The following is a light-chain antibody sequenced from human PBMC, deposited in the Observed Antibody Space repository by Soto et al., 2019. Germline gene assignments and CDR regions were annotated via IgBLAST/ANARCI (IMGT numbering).Light chain of an antibody. Sequence: QSVLTQPASVSGSPGQSITISCTGTTSDIGDYNYVSWYQQHAGKAPKLMIYHVTNRPSGVSDRFSGSKSGNTASLTISGLQAEDEADYYCSSYSSSKTYVFGTGTMVTVL. CDR2: HVT. V-gene: IGLV2-14*01. CDR1: TSDIGDYNY. J-gene: IGLJ1*01. CDR3: SSYSSSKTYV.